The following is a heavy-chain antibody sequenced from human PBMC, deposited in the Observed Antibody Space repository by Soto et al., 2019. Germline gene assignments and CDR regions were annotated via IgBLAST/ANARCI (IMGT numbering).Heavy chain of an antibody. CDR3: ARTRSRGQNYGYDY. Sequence: VQLVQSGAEVKKPGSSVKVSCKASGGTFSSNAINWVRQAPGQGLEWMGRIIPIFGTTDYAQRFQGRVTITADESTSTAYMELSSLRSEDTAVYYCARTRSRGQNYGYDYWGQGTQVTVSS. J-gene: IGHJ4*02. CDR1: GGTFSSNA. V-gene: IGHV1-69*01. CDR2: IIPIFGTT. D-gene: IGHD5-18*01.